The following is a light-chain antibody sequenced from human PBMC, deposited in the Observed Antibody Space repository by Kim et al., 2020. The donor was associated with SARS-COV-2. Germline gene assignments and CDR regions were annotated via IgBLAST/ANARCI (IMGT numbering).Light chain of an antibody. CDR1: QSIGSN. V-gene: IGKV3-15*01. J-gene: IGKJ1*01. CDR2: GAS. Sequence: EIVMTQSPATLSVSPGERTTLSCWARQSIGSNLAWYQQKPGQAPRLLIYGASTRATGIPARFSGSGSGTEFTVTISSLQSEDFAVYYCQQYGNWPRTFGQGTKVDIK. CDR3: QQYGNWPRT.